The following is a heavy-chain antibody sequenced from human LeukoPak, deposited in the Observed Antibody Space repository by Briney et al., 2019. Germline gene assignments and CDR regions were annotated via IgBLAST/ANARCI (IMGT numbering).Heavy chain of an antibody. CDR1: GFTFSSYA. Sequence: GGSLRLSCAASGFTFSSYAMSWVRQAPGKGLEWVSAISGSGGSTYYADSVKGRFTISRDNSKDTLYLQMNSLRAEDTAVYCCAKATVTTKGLYYFDYWGQGTLVTVSS. D-gene: IGHD4-17*01. J-gene: IGHJ4*02. CDR3: AKATVTTKGLYYFDY. V-gene: IGHV3-23*01. CDR2: ISGSGGST.